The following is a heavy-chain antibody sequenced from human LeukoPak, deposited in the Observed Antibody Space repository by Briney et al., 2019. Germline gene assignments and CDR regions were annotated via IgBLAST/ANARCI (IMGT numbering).Heavy chain of an antibody. V-gene: IGHV3-48*03. Sequence: QPGRSLRLSCAASGFTFSSYEMNWVRQAPGKGLEWVSYISSSGSTIYYADSVKGRFTISRDNSKNTLYLQMNSLRAEDTAVYYCAKASSMVRNRRYYYYYYMDVWGKGTTVTISS. J-gene: IGHJ6*03. D-gene: IGHD3-10*01. CDR1: GFTFSSYE. CDR2: ISSSGSTI. CDR3: AKASSMVRNRRYYYYYYMDV.